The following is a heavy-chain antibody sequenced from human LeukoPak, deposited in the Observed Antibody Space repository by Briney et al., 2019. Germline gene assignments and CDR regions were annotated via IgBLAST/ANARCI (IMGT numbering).Heavy chain of an antibody. J-gene: IGHJ4*02. CDR3: AKAGDYSYGYGDY. D-gene: IGHD5-18*01. V-gene: IGHV3-66*01. Sequence: GGSLRLSCAASGFTVTSNYMSWVRQAPGKGLEWVSVIYSGYSTYYADSVKGRFTISRDNSKNTLYLQMNSLRAEDTAVYYCAKAGDYSYGYGDYWGQGTLVTVSS. CDR1: GFTVTSNY. CDR2: IYSGYST.